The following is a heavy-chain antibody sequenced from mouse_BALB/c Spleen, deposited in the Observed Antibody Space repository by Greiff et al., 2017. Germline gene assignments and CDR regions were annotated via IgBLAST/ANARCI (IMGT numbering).Heavy chain of an antibody. CDR2: INPSTGYT. D-gene: IGHD1-1*01. V-gene: IGHV1-7*01. CDR3: ARDYYGSSLYYAMDY. CDR1: GYTFTSYW. J-gene: IGHJ4*01. Sequence: VQLQESGAELAKPGASVKMSCKASGYTFTSYWMPWVKQRPGQGLEWIGYINPSTGYTEYNQKFKDKATLTADKSSSTAYMQLSSLTSEDSAVYYCARDYYGSSLYYAMDYWGQGTSVTVSS.